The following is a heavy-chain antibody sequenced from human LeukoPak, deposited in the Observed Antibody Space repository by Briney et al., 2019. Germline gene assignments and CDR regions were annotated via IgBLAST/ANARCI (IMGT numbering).Heavy chain of an antibody. CDR1: GGSISNY. J-gene: IGHJ4*02. Sequence: PSETLSLTCTVSGGSISNYWSWIRQPPGKGLEWIGYIYYSGSTNYYPSNYNPSLMSRVTISVDTPKKQISLKLSSVTAAETAVYYCARQSYYSNYDWGQGTLVTVSS. V-gene: IGHV4-59*08. D-gene: IGHD4-11*01. CDR2: IYYSGST. CDR3: ARQSYYSNYD.